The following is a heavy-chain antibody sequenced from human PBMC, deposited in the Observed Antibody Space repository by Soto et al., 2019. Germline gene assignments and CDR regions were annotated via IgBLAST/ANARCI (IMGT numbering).Heavy chain of an antibody. Sequence: QVQLVESGGGVVQPGRSLRLSCAASGFTFSSYGMHWVRQAPGKGLEWVAVISYDGSNKYYADSVKGRFTISRDNYKNTLYLQMNSLRAEDTAVYYCAKGRGYNWNYSPSDYWGQGTLVTVSS. CDR3: AKGRGYNWNYSPSDY. D-gene: IGHD1-7*01. J-gene: IGHJ4*02. CDR1: GFTFSSYG. CDR2: ISYDGSNK. V-gene: IGHV3-30*18.